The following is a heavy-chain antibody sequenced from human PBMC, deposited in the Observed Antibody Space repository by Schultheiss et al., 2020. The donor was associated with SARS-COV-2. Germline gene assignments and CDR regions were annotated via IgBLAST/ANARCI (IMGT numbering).Heavy chain of an antibody. J-gene: IGHJ5*02. CDR3: ARVWSSWGLYR. CDR2: IYYSGST. V-gene: IGHV4-59*12. Sequence: SETLSLTCTVSGGSISSYYWSWIRQPPGKGLEWIGYIYYSGSTNYNPSLKSRVTISVDTSKNQFSLKLSSVTAADTAVYYCARVWSSWGLYRWGQGTLVTVSS. D-gene: IGHD6-13*01. CDR1: GGSISSYY.